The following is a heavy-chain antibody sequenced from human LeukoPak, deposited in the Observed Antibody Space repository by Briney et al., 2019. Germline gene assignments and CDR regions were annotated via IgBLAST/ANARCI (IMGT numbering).Heavy chain of an antibody. V-gene: IGHV1-8*01. CDR1: GYTFTSYD. CDR3: ARGKTMVYCGGDCYRFDN. J-gene: IGHJ4*02. D-gene: IGHD2-21*02. Sequence: GASVKVSCKASGYTFTSYDINWVRQATGRGLEWMGSMTPNSGNTAYAQKFQGRVTMTRTTSISTAYMELSSLRSEDTAVYYCARGKTMVYCGGDCYRFDNWGQGTLVTVSS. CDR2: MTPNSGNT.